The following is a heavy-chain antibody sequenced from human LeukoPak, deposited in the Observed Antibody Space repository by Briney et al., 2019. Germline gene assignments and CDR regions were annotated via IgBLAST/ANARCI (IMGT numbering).Heavy chain of an antibody. J-gene: IGHJ5*02. Sequence: PGRSLRLSCAASGFSFNSYAMHWVRHTPGKGLEWVSCISWKSRALSYADSVRGRLIISRDNTKNSLYLQMTSLRPEDTAFYYCAKGRTNSWSVEDWFDPWGQGTLVTVSS. CDR2: ISWKSRAL. D-gene: IGHD6-13*01. CDR1: GFSFNSYA. V-gene: IGHV3-9*01. CDR3: AKGRTNSWSVEDWFDP.